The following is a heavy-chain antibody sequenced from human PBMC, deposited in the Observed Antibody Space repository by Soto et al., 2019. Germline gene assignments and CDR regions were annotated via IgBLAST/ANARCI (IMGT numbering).Heavy chain of an antibody. CDR1: GDSVSSNSAA. CDR3: AKGGMFDYDFWSGYYRDYFDY. V-gene: IGHV6-1*01. CDR2: TYYRSKWYN. Sequence: PSQTLSLTCAISGDSVSSNSAAWNWIRPSPSRGLEWLGRTYYRSKWYNDYAVSVKSRITINPDTSKNQFSLQLNSVTPEDTAVYYCAKGGMFDYDFWSGYYRDYFDYWGQGTLVTVSS. J-gene: IGHJ4*02. D-gene: IGHD3-3*01.